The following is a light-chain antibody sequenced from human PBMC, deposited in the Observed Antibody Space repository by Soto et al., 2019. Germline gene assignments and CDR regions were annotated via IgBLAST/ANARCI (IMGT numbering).Light chain of an antibody. Sequence: SALTQPASVSGSPGQSINISCTGTISDVGGYNYVSWYQQHPGKAPKLMIYEVSNRPSGVSNRFSGSKSGNTASLTISGLQAEDEADYYCSSYTSRRTLVFGTGTRSPS. V-gene: IGLV2-14*01. J-gene: IGLJ1*01. CDR3: SSYTSRRTLV. CDR2: EVS. CDR1: ISDVGGYNY.